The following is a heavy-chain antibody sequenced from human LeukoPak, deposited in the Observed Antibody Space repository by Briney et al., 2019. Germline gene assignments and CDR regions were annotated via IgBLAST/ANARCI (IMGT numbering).Heavy chain of an antibody. J-gene: IGHJ4*02. CDR1: GYTFTNWY. V-gene: IGHV1-2*02. Sequence: RASVKVSCKASGYTFTNWYIHWVRQAPGQGLEWMGWVNPDSGGSNYAQKFQGRVTMTRDTSISTAYMELSRPKSDDTAVYYCARGSSGWRPRIYFDYWGPGTLVTVPS. CDR2: VNPDSGGS. CDR3: ARGSSGWRPRIYFDY. D-gene: IGHD6-19*01.